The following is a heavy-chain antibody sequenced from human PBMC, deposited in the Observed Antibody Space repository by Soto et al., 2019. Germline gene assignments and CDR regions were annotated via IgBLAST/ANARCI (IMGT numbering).Heavy chain of an antibody. Sequence: QVQLQESGPGLVKPSGTLSLTCAVSGGSISSSDWWSWVRQPPGKGLEWIGEIHYSGSLNYNPSLKSRVTISVDRSKNQFSLNLSSVTDADTAMYFCVCNGYYSLDHWGQGTLVIVSP. V-gene: IGHV4-4*02. CDR1: GGSISSSDW. CDR3: VCNGYYSLDH. CDR2: IHYSGSL. J-gene: IGHJ4*02. D-gene: IGHD3-22*01.